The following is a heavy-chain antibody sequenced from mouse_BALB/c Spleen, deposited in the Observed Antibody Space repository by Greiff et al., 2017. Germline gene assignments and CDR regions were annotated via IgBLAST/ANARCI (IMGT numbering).Heavy chain of an antibody. CDR3: VSYGYVSAMDY. J-gene: IGHJ4*01. CDR2: IYPYNGGT. CDR1: GYTFTDYN. V-gene: IGHV1S29*02. D-gene: IGHD1-2*01. Sequence: EVQLQQSGPELVKPGASVKISCKASGYTFTDYNMHWVKQSHGKSLEWIGYIYPYNGGTGYNQKFKSKATLTVDNSSSTAYMELRSLTSEDSAVYYCVSYGYVSAMDYWGQGTSVTVSS.